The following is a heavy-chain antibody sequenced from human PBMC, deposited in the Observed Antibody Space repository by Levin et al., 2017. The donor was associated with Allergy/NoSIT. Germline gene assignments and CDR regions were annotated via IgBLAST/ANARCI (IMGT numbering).Heavy chain of an antibody. CDR3: AANFDF. Sequence: RGESLKISCEASGFTFSNYGMHWVRQAPGKGLEWVAVIWYDGSEKYYADSVRGRFTISRDNSKKTLHLQMNSLRTEDTAVYYCAANFDFWGQGTLVTVSS. V-gene: IGHV3-33*01. J-gene: IGHJ4*02. CDR2: IWYDGSEK. CDR1: GFTFSNYG.